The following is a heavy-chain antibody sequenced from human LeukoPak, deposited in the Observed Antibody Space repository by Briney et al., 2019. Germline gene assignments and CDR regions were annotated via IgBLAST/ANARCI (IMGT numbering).Heavy chain of an antibody. J-gene: IGHJ3*02. Sequence: SETLSLTCTVSGGSISSSRYYWGWIRQPPGKGLEWIGSTYYSGSTYYNPSLKSRVTISLDTSKNQFSLKLSSVTAADTAVYYCARRNYVAAFDSWGQGTMVTVSS. V-gene: IGHV4-39*01. CDR2: TYYSGST. CDR1: GGSISSSRYY. CDR3: ARRNYVAAFDS. D-gene: IGHD3-10*02.